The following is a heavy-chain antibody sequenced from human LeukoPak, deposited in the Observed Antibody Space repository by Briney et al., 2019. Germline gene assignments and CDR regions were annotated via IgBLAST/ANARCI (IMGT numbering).Heavy chain of an antibody. D-gene: IGHD6-6*01. J-gene: IGHJ4*02. CDR2: INWNSRSI. CDR3: AKDIRSSSEGFDY. V-gene: IGHV3-9*01. CDR1: GFIFGNYA. Sequence: GGSLRLSCAASGFIFGNYAMHWVRQAPGKGLEWVSGINWNSRSIGYADSVKGRFTISRDNAKNSLYLQMNSLRAEDTALYYCAKDIRSSSEGFDYWGQGILVTVSS.